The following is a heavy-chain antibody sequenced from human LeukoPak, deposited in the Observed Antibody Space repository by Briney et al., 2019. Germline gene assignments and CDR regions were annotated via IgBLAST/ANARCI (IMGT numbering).Heavy chain of an antibody. D-gene: IGHD1-26*01. CDR2: IYYSGST. CDR1: GGSISSYY. J-gene: IGHJ3*02. Sequence: SETLSLTCTVSGGSISSYYWSWIRQPPGKGLGWIGYIYYSGSTNYNPSLKSRVTISVDTSKNQFSLKLSSVTAADTAVYYCARGQLGATDAFDIWGQGTMVTVSS. V-gene: IGHV4-59*01. CDR3: ARGQLGATDAFDI.